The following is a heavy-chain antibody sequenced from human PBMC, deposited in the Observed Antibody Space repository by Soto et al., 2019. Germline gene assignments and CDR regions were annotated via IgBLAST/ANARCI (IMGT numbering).Heavy chain of an antibody. CDR2: ISYDGSNK. CDR1: GFTFSIYA. Sequence: GGSLRLSCAASGFTFSIYAMHWVRQAPGKGLEWVAVISYDGSNKYYADSVKGRFTISRDNSKNTLYLQMNSLRAEDTAVYYCARDFYYYDSSGYYRESNWFDPWGQGTLVTVSS. CDR3: ARDFYYYDSSGYYRESNWFDP. V-gene: IGHV3-30-3*01. D-gene: IGHD3-22*01. J-gene: IGHJ5*02.